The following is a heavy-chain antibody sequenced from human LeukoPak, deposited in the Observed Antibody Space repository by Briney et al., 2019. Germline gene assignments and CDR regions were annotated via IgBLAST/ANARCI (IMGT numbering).Heavy chain of an antibody. J-gene: IGHJ4*02. D-gene: IGHD3-22*01. CDR1: GGSVSSSTYS. V-gene: IGHV4-39*07. CDR3: ASRDSSGYVDY. Sequence: PSETLSLTCAVSGGSVSSSTYSWGWVRQPPGKGLEWIGSIYHSGSTYYNPSLKSRVTISVDRSKNQFSLKLSSVTAADTAVYYCASRDSSGYVDYWGQGTLVTVSS. CDR2: IYHSGST.